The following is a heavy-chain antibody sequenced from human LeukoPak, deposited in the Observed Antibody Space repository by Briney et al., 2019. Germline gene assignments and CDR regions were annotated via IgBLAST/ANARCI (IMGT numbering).Heavy chain of an antibody. CDR3: AGGVLPYYFDY. V-gene: IGHV3-66*01. CDR2: IYSAGTT. D-gene: IGHD3-3*01. Sequence: GGSLRLSCAASGFAVNSNYRSWVRQAPGKVLEWVSVIYSAGTTLYADSVKGRLSISRDNSKNALYLHMDSLRAEDTAVYYCAGGVLPYYFDYWGQGTLVTVSA. J-gene: IGHJ4*02. CDR1: GFAVNSNY.